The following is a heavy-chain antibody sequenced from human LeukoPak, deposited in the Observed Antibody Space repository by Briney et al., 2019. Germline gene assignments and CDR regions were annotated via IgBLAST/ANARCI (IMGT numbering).Heavy chain of an antibody. J-gene: IGHJ4*02. CDR1: GFTFSSYG. V-gene: IGHV3-30*02. D-gene: IGHD1-26*01. CDR3: AKDRDVYGWSYPLDY. Sequence: GGSLRLSCAASGFTFSSYGMHWVRQAPGKGLEWVAFIRYGGSNKYYADSVKGRFTISRDNSKNTLYLQMNSLRAEDTAVYYCAKDRDVYGWSYPLDYWGQGTLVTVSA. CDR2: IRYGGSNK.